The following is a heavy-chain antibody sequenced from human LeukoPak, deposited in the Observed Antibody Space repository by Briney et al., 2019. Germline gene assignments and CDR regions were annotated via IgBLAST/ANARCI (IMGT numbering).Heavy chain of an antibody. D-gene: IGHD5-12*01. V-gene: IGHV3-48*03. CDR3: ARDESGYSGYVRFDP. CDR2: ISSSGGNI. CDR1: GFTFSSYE. J-gene: IGHJ5*02. Sequence: QPGGTLRLSCAASGFTFSSYEMNWVRQAPGKELEWFSYISSSGGNIYYADSVKVSFTISRDNAKNSPYLQMNRLRAEDTAVYYCARDESGYSGYVRFDPWGQRAPVTVSS.